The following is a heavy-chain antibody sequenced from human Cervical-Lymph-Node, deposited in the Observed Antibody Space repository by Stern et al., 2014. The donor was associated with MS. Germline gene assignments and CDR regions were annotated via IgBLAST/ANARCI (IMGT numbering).Heavy chain of an antibody. CDR3: ARGAGYSGYDLGFDP. CDR2: IIPIFRTA. Sequence: VQLVESGAEVKKPGASVKVSCKASGGTFSSYAISWVRQAPGQGLEWMGGIIPIFRTAHYAQKFQGRVTITADESTSTAYMELSSLRSEDTAVYYGARGAGYSGYDLGFDPWGQGTLVTVSS. D-gene: IGHD5-12*01. J-gene: IGHJ5*02. V-gene: IGHV1-69*01. CDR1: GGTFSSYA.